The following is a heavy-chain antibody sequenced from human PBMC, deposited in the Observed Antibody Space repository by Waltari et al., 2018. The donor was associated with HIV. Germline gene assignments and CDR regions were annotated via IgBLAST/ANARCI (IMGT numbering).Heavy chain of an antibody. J-gene: IGHJ6*02. V-gene: IGHV3-30*03. CDR1: GFTFSHYA. CDR2: ISYDGSNK. CDR3: ARTFIRATNGMDV. Sequence: QAQLMESGGGVVQPGRSLRLSCAASGFTFSHYAMHWVRQAPGKGLEWVAVISYDGSNKYYADSVKGRFTISRDSSKNTLYLQMNSLTAQDTAVYYCARTFIRATNGMDVWGQGTTVFVSS.